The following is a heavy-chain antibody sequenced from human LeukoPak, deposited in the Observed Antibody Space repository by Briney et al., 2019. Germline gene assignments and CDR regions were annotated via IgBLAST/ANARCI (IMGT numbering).Heavy chain of an antibody. CDR1: GGSISSDNYY. V-gene: IGHV4-30-4*03. CDR2: IYYSGST. CDR3: HVSQAVAGMADY. J-gene: IGHJ4*02. D-gene: IGHD6-19*01. Sequence: SETLSLTCTVSGGSISSDNYYWSWIRQPPGKGLEWIGYIYYSGSTYYKQSLRSRTSISVDTSKNQFSLKLSSVTAADTAVYYCHVSQAVAGMADYWGQGTLVTVSS.